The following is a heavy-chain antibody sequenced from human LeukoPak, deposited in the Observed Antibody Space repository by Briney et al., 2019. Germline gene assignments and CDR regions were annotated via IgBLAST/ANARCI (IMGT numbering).Heavy chain of an antibody. J-gene: IGHJ3*02. V-gene: IGHV1-46*01. Sequence: ASVKVSCKASGYTFTSYYMHWVRQAPGQGLEWMGIINPSGGSTSYAQKFQGRVTMTRDTSTSTVYMELSSLRSGDTAVYYCARRGGYYDSSGPLVGAFDIWGQGTMVTVSS. CDR2: INPSGGST. D-gene: IGHD3-22*01. CDR3: ARRGGYYDSSGPLVGAFDI. CDR1: GYTFTSYY.